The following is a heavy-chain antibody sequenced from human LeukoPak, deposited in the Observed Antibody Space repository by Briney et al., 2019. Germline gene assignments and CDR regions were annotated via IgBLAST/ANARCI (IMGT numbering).Heavy chain of an antibody. V-gene: IGHV4-34*01. J-gene: IGHJ4*02. CDR2: INHSGST. Sequence: PSETLSLTCAVYGGSFSGYYWSWIRQPPGKGLEWIGEINHSGSTNYNPSLKSRVTISVDTSKNQFSLKLSSVTAADTAVYYCAREVIRSEIDYWGQGTLVTVSS. CDR1: GGSFSGYY. CDR3: AREVIRSEIDY. D-gene: IGHD3-3*01.